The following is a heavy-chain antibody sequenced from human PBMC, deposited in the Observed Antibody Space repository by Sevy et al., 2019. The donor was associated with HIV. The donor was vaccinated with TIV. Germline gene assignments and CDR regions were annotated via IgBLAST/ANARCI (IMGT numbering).Heavy chain of an antibody. D-gene: IGHD2-2*01. V-gene: IGHV4-59*08. CDR2: IYNNIGST. CDR1: DDSINSYY. Sequence: SETLSLTCSVSDDSINSYYWSWIRQPPGKGLEWIGYIYNNIGSTSYNPSLTSRVTISVDTSKNQFSLKVASVTAADTAVYYCARGAVVIGTAATPVLDFWGQGSLVTVSS. J-gene: IGHJ4*02. CDR3: ARGAVVIGTAATPVLDF.